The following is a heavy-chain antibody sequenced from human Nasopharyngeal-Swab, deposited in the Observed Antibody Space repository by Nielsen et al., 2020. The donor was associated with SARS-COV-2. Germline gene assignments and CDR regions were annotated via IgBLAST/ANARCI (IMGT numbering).Heavy chain of an antibody. CDR2: ISISGATT. Sequence: GGSLRLSCSVSGFTFSNSALCWVRQAPGKGLEWVSAISISGATTCYADSVRGRFTISRDNDRNTVYLQRSSLTVEDTAIYYCAKEEVPNDYWGQGALVTVSS. V-gene: IGHV3-23*01. D-gene: IGHD4/OR15-4a*01. CDR3: AKEEVPNDY. CDR1: GFTFSNSA. J-gene: IGHJ4*02.